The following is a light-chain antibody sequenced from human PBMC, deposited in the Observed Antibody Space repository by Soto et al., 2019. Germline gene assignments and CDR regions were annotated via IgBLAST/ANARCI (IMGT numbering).Light chain of an antibody. V-gene: IGKV1-5*03. CDR1: QSVTNW. Sequence: DIQMTQSPSTLSASVGDRVTITCRASQSVTNWLAWYQQKPGKAPKLLIYKASTLESAVTSRFSGSGSGTEFTLTISCLQPDDFATYYCQQYNSYSSYTCGQGTKLEIK. CDR2: KAS. J-gene: IGKJ2*01. CDR3: QQYNSYSSYT.